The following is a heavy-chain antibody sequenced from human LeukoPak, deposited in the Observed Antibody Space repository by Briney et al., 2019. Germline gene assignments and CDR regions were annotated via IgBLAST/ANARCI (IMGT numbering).Heavy chain of an antibody. J-gene: IGHJ4*02. CDR1: GFTFSSYA. V-gene: IGHV3-30*01. CDR3: AISQGSYYDTSGYLGGDY. D-gene: IGHD3-22*01. CDR2: ISYDGSNK. Sequence: GRTLRLSCAASGFTFSSYAMHWVRQAPGKGLEWVAVISYDGSNKYYADSVKGRFTISRDNSKNTLYLRMNSLRSDDTAVYYCAISQGSYYDTSGYLGGDYWGQGTLVTVSS.